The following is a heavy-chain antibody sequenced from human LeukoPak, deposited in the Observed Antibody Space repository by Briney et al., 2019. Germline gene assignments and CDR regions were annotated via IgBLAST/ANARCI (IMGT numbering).Heavy chain of an antibody. Sequence: SETLSLTCTVSGGSISSSSYYWGWIRQPPGKGLEWIGSIYHSGSTYYNPSLKSRVTISVDTSKNQFSLKLSSVTAADTAVYYCARYSSQNFDYWGQGTLVTVSS. CDR2: IYHSGST. CDR3: ARYSSQNFDY. V-gene: IGHV4-39*07. CDR1: GGSISSSSYY. J-gene: IGHJ4*02. D-gene: IGHD6-19*01.